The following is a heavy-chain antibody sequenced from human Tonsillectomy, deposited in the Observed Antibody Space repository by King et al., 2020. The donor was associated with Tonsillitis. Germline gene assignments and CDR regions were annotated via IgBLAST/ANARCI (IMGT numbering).Heavy chain of an antibody. Sequence: HLQLQESGPGLVKPSETLSLTCTVSGGSISSSNYYWGWIRQPPGKGLQWIGSIYYRGRTYDNPSLKSRDTISVDTSKNQFSLKLSSVTAADTAVYYCARVSGNIVGDLSEDWYFDLWGRGTLVIVSS. D-gene: IGHD2-15*01. V-gene: IGHV4-39*07. CDR2: IYYRGRT. CDR3: ARVSGNIVGDLSEDWYFDL. CDR1: GGSISSSNYY. J-gene: IGHJ2*01.